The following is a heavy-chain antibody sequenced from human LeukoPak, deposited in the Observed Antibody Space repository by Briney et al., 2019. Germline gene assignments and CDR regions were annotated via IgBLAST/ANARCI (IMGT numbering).Heavy chain of an antibody. CDR1: GGSFSGYF. J-gene: IGHJ4*02. Sequence: SETLSLTCAVYGGSFSGYFWSWIRQPPGKGLEWIGEINHSGSTNHNPSLKSRVTISVDTAKNQFSLKLSSVTAADTAVYYCARRSKDSSGYYHFDYWGQGTLVTVSS. D-gene: IGHD3-22*01. CDR2: INHSGST. CDR3: ARRSKDSSGYYHFDY. V-gene: IGHV4-34*01.